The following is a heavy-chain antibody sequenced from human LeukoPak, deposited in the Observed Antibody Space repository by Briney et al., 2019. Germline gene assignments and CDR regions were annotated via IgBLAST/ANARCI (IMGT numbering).Heavy chain of an antibody. CDR3: AKSRDYDILTEFDY. D-gene: IGHD3-9*01. Sequence: GASVKVSCKASGYTFTSYGISWVRQAPGQGLEWMGGIIAIFGTANYAQKFQGRVTITADESTSTAYMELNSLRSEDTAVYYCAKSRDYDILTEFDYWGQGTLVTVSS. CDR2: IIAIFGTA. J-gene: IGHJ4*02. CDR1: GYTFTSYG. V-gene: IGHV1-69*13.